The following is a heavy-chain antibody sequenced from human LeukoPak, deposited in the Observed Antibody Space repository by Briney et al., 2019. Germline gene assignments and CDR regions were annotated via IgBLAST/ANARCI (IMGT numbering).Heavy chain of an antibody. Sequence: GGSLRLSCAASGFTFSNYEMTWVRQAPGKGLEWVSYISRSGTTIYYADFVKGRFTISRDDAKNSLYLQMNSLKVEDTAVYYCAGGDCSSATCYRAGLGGWGQGTLVTVSS. CDR3: AGGDCSSATCYRAGLGG. CDR2: ISRSGTTI. J-gene: IGHJ4*02. V-gene: IGHV3-48*03. CDR1: GFTFSNYE. D-gene: IGHD2-2*01.